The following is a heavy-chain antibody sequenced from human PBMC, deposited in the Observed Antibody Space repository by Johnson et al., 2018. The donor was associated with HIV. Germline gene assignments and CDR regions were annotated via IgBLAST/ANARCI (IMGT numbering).Heavy chain of an antibody. CDR2: IKQDGSEK. CDR1: GFTFSSYW. J-gene: IGHJ3*02. D-gene: IGHD5-18*01. Sequence: VQLLESGGGLVQPGGSLRLSCAASGFTFSSYWMSWVRQAPGKGLEWVANIKQDGSEKYYVDSVKGRFNISRDNSKNTLYLQMNSLRVEDTAVYYCAKIGVTAMVTGAFDIWGQGTMVTVSS. CDR3: AKIGVTAMVTGAFDI. V-gene: IGHV3-7*01.